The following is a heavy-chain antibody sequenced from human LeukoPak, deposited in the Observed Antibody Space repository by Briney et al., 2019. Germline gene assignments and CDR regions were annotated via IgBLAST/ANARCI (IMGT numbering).Heavy chain of an antibody. J-gene: IGHJ4*02. CDR3: AILTGYYFDY. D-gene: IGHD3-9*01. CDR2: ISGSGGTP. Sequence: PGGSLRLSCAASGFTFSNYAMSWVRQAPGKGLEWVAAISGSGGTPYYADSVKGRFTISRDNSKNTLYLQMNSLRAEDTAVYYCAILTGYYFDYWGQGTLVTVSS. CDR1: GFTFSNYA. V-gene: IGHV3-23*01.